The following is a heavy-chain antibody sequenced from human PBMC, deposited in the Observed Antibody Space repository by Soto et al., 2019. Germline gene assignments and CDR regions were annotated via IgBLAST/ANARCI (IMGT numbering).Heavy chain of an antibody. V-gene: IGHV3-30*18. CDR1: GFTFSSYG. CDR2: ISNDGSKK. D-gene: IGHD3-3*01. J-gene: IGHJ4*02. Sequence: GGSLRLSCAASGFTFSSYGMHWVRQAPGKGLEWVAVISNDGSKKFYADSVKGRVTISRDNSKNTLYLQTNSLRAEDTAVYYCAKSAMVYYDYSNGCYFGYWIQGTRVTV. CDR3: AKSAMVYYDYSNGCYFGY.